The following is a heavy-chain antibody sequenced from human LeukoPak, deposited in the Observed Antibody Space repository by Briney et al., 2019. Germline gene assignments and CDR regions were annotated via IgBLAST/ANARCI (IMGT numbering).Heavy chain of an antibody. CDR1: TDTFSSYC. CDR2: INTNGGGA. CDR3: ATDDFTHAVDF. V-gene: IGHV3-11*06. D-gene: IGHD3-3*01. Sequence: GASLRLSCKGSTDTFSSYCMNWVRQAPGQGLEWLSYINTNGGGANYADSVKGRFAISRDNAKNSPYLLLNSLRVEDTALYHCATDDFTHAVDFWGQGTVVTVSS. J-gene: IGHJ4*02.